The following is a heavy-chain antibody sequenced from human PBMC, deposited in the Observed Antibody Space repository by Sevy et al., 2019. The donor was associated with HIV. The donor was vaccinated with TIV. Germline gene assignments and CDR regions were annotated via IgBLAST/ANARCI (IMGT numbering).Heavy chain of an antibody. CDR1: GGSVSSGSYY. V-gene: IGHV4-61*01. Sequence: SETLSLTCTVSGGSVSSGSYYWSWIRQPPGKGLEWIGYIYYSGSTNYNPSLKSRVTISVDTSKNQFSLKLGSVTAADTAVYYCARDGSRSSSWYANWFDPWGQGTLVTVSS. D-gene: IGHD6-13*01. CDR3: ARDGSRSSSWYANWFDP. J-gene: IGHJ5*02. CDR2: IYYSGST.